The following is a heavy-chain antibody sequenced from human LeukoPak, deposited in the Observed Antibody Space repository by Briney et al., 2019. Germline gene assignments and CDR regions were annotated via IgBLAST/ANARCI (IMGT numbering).Heavy chain of an antibody. J-gene: IGHJ2*01. CDR3: ARGHIAAAGSGRLWYFDL. Sequence: SQTLSLSCAVSGGSISSGGYSWSWIRQPPGKGLEWIGYFYHSGSTYYNPPLKSRVTISVDRSENQFSLKLSSVTAADTAVYYCARGHIAAAGSGRLWYFDLWGRGTLVTVSS. V-gene: IGHV4-30-2*01. CDR2: FYHSGST. CDR1: GGSISSGGYS. D-gene: IGHD6-13*01.